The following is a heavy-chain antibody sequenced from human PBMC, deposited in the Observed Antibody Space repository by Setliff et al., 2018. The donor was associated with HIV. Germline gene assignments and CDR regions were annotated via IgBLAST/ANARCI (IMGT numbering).Heavy chain of an antibody. CDR2: IYYSGST. V-gene: IGHV4-59*01. J-gene: IGHJ4*02. CDR3: ARGGYYDILTGYSNGFDY. D-gene: IGHD3-9*01. Sequence: SETLSLTCTVSGGSISSYYWSWIRQPPGKGLEWIGYIYYSGSTNYNPSLKSRVTISVDTSKNQFSLKLSSVTAADTAVYYCARGGYYDILTGYSNGFDYWGQGTLVTVSS. CDR1: GGSISSYY.